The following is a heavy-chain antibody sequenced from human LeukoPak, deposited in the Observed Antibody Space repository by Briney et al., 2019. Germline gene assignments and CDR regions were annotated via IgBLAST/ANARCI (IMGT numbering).Heavy chain of an antibody. CDR3: ARGRSYYDFWSGYPPGGFGP. CDR1: GGSFSGYY. J-gene: IGHJ5*02. D-gene: IGHD3-3*01. CDR2: INHSGST. Sequence: SETLSLTCAVYGGSFSGYYWSWIRQPPGKGLEWIGEINHSGSTNYNPSLKSRVTISVDTSKNQFSLKLSSVTAADTAVYYCARGRSYYDFWSGYPPGGFGPWGQGTLVTVSS. V-gene: IGHV4-34*01.